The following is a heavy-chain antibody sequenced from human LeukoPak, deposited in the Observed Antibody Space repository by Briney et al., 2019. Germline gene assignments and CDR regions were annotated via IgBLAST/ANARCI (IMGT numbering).Heavy chain of an antibody. Sequence: GGSLRLSCAASGFTFSSYSMNWVRQAPGKGLEWVSSISSSSSYIYYADSVKGRFTISRDNAKNSLYLQMNSLRAEDTAAYYCARDSSGEHFDYWGQGTLVTVSS. CDR1: GFTFSSYS. CDR3: ARDSSGEHFDY. D-gene: IGHD1-26*01. V-gene: IGHV3-21*01. CDR2: ISSSSSYI. J-gene: IGHJ4*02.